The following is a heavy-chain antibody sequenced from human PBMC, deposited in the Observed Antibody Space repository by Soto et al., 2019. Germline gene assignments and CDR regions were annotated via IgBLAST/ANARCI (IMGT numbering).Heavy chain of an antibody. CDR3: ARGVEGDTIFEVVTNSAPDY. CDR2: IGTAGDT. Sequence: GGSLRLSCAASGFTFSSYDMHWVRQATGKGLEWVSAIGTAGDTYYPGSVKGRFTISRENAKNSLYLQMNSLSAEDTAVYYCARGVEGDTIFEVVTNSAPDYWGQGTLVTVSS. V-gene: IGHV3-13*01. J-gene: IGHJ4*02. CDR1: GFTFSSYD. D-gene: IGHD3-3*01.